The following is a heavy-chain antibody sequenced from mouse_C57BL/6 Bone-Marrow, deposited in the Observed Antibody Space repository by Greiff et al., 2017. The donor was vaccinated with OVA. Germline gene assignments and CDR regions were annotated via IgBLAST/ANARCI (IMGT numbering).Heavy chain of an antibody. CDR3: ARQGYYVDYAMDY. J-gene: IGHJ4*01. Sequence: EVKVVESGGDLVKPGGSLKLSCAASGFAFSSYGMSWVRQTPDKRLEWVATISSGGGYTYYPDSVKGRFTISRDNAKNTLYLQMSSLKSEDTDMYYCARQGYYVDYAMDYWGQGTSVTVSS. CDR1: GFAFSSYG. CDR2: ISSGGGYT. D-gene: IGHD2-3*01. V-gene: IGHV5-6*01.